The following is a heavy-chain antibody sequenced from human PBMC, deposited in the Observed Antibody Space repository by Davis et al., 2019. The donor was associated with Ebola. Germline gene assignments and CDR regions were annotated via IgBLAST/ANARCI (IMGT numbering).Heavy chain of an antibody. CDR1: GGTFSSYA. J-gene: IGHJ4*02. D-gene: IGHD3-22*01. CDR2: IIPIFGTA. V-gene: IGHV1-69*13. CDR3: ARGNGYPGPLDILYYFDY. Sequence: SVKVSCKASGGTFSSYAISWVRQAPGQGLEWMGGIIPIFGTANYAQKFQGRVTITADESTSTAYMELSSLRSEDTAVYYCARGNGYPGPLDILYYFDYWGQGTLVTVSS.